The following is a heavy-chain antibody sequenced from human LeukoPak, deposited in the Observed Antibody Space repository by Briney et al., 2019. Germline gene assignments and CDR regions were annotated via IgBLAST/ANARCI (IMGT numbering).Heavy chain of an antibody. V-gene: IGHV4-59*08. CDR1: GGSISSYY. CDR2: IYYSGST. J-gene: IGHJ3*02. D-gene: IGHD4-17*01. CDR3: ARRRPTVTTGGDAFDI. Sequence: SETLSLTCTVSGGSISSYYWSWIWQPPGKGLEWIGYIYYSGSTNYNPSLQSRVTISLDTSKNQFSLKLSSVTAADTAVYYCARRRPTVTTGGDAFDIWGQGTMVTVSS.